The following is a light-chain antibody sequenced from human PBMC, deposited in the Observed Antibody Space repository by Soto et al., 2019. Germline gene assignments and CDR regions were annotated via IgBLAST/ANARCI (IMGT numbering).Light chain of an antibody. CDR3: HQYNNWPYT. V-gene: IGKV3-15*01. Sequence: EIVMTQSPATLSVSPGERATLSCRSSQSISSNLAWYQQKPGQAPRLLVYGASTRATSFPARFSGSGFGTEFTLTISSLQSEDFAVYYCHQYNNWPYTFGQGTKLEIK. CDR2: GAS. J-gene: IGKJ2*01. CDR1: QSISSN.